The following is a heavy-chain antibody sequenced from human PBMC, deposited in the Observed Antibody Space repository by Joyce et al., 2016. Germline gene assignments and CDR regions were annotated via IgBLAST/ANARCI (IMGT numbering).Heavy chain of an antibody. CDR1: GFSLSSYW. CDR2: INYDGTDS. V-gene: IGHV3-74*01. J-gene: IGHJ4*02. Sequence: EVPLVESGGGLVQPGGSLRLSCAASGFSLSSYWIHWVRQVPGKGLGWVSRINYDGTDSTYAGSVNGRFTISRDNAKNPLYLEMNSLRAEDTAVYYCARSPARNGANDYWGQGTLVTVSP. D-gene: IGHD4/OR15-4a*01. CDR3: ARSPARNGANDY.